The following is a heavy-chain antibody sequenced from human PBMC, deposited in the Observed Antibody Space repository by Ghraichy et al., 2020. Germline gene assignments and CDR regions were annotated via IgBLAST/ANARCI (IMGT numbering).Heavy chain of an antibody. CDR1: GFPFSSYA. CDR3: AKDHTFGGVIVIPVDAFDI. Sequence: LTCAASGFPFSSYALSWVRQAPGKGLEWVSSFSGSGGDTDYAASVKGRFTISRDNSKDTLALQMNSLRAEDTAIYYCAKDHTFGGVIVIPVDAFDIWRQGTMVTVSS. D-gene: IGHD3-16*02. J-gene: IGHJ3*02. CDR2: FSGSGGDT. V-gene: IGHV3-23*01.